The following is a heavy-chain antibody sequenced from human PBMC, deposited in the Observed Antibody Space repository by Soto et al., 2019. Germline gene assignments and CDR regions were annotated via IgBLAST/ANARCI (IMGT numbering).Heavy chain of an antibody. D-gene: IGHD5-18*01. CDR2: IYYSGST. CDR3: ARHEGIQLWFPWYFDY. J-gene: IGHJ4*02. V-gene: IGHV4-59*08. CDR1: GGSISSYD. Sequence: SETLSLTCTVSGGSISSYDWSWIRQPPGKGLEWIGYIYYSGSTNYNPSLKSRVTISVDTSKNQFSLKLSSVTAADTAVYYCARHEGIQLWFPWYFDYWGQGTLVTVSS.